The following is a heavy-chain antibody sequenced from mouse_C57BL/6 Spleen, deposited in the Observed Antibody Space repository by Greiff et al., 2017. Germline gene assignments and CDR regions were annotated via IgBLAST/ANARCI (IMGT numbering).Heavy chain of an antibody. J-gene: IGHJ2*01. Sequence: DVQLQESGPGLVKPSQSLSLTCSVTGYSITSGYYWNWIRQFPGNKLEWMGYISYDGSNNYNPSLKNRISITRDTSKNQFFLKLNSVTTEDTATYYCARDHSSFDYWGQGTTLTVSS. CDR2: ISYDGSN. CDR1: GYSITSGYY. V-gene: IGHV3-6*01. D-gene: IGHD1-1*01. CDR3: ARDHSSFDY.